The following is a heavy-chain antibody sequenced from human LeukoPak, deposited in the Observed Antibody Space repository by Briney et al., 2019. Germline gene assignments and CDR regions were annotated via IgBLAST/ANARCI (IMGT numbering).Heavy chain of an antibody. J-gene: IGHJ4*02. CDR2: ISGSGGST. V-gene: IGHV3-23*01. D-gene: IGHD6-13*01. CDR3: AKGSSSSWYYFDY. CDR1: GFTFSSYA. Sequence: GGSLRLSCAASGFTFSSYAMSWVRQAPGKGLEWVSAISGSGGSTYYADSVKGRFTISRDNSKNTLYLQMDSLRAEDTAVYYCAKGSSSSWYYFDYWGQGTLVTVSS.